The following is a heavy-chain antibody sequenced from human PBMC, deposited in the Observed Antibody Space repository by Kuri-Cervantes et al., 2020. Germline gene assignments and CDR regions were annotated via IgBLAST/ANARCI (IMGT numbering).Heavy chain of an antibody. Sequence: GGSLRLSCAASGFTFDDYAMHWVRQAPGKGPEWVSGISWNSGSIGYADSVKGRFTISRDNAKNSLYLQMNSLRAEDTAVYYCAREFPGTAVAGTEGALDIWGQGTKVTVSS. CDR2: ISWNSGSI. V-gene: IGHV3-9*01. CDR3: AREFPGTAVAGTEGALDI. CDR1: GFTFDDYA. J-gene: IGHJ3*02. D-gene: IGHD6-19*01.